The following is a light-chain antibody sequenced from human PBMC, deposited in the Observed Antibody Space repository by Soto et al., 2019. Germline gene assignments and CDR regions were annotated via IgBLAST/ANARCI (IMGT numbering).Light chain of an antibody. Sequence: EIVLTQSPGTLSLSPGERATLSCRASQSVSSNFLAWYQEKPGQAPRLLIYGASSRATGIPDRFSGSGSGTDFTLTISRLEPEDFAVYYCQQYGSSPRTFGQVTKVDI. CDR3: QQYGSSPRT. J-gene: IGKJ1*01. CDR2: GAS. CDR1: QSVSSNF. V-gene: IGKV3-20*01.